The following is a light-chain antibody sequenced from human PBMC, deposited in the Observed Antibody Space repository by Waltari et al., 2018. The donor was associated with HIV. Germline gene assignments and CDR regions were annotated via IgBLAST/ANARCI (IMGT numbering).Light chain of an antibody. J-gene: IGLJ1*01. CDR3: SSYSSSSTLRV. CDR1: SSDVGGYNY. V-gene: IGLV2-14*01. Sequence: QSALTQPASVSGSPGQSITISCTGTSSDVGGYNYVSWYQQHPGKAPKLMIYEVRNRPSGVSNRFSGSKSGNTASLTISGLQAEDEADYYCSSYSSSSTLRVFGTGTKVTVL. CDR2: EVR.